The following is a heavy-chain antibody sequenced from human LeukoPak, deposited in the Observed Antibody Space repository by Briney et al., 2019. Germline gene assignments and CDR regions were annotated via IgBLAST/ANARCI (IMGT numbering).Heavy chain of an antibody. Sequence: GSLRLSCAASGFTFSSYWMSWVRQAPGKGLGWVANIKPDGSEKYYVDSVKGRFTISRDNAKNSLYLQMNSLRAEDTAVYYCARDKRAATHYYYYMDVWGKGITVTVSS. CDR3: ARDKRAATHYYYYMDV. CDR2: IKPDGSEK. J-gene: IGHJ6*03. CDR1: GFTFSSYW. V-gene: IGHV3-7*01. D-gene: IGHD6-25*01.